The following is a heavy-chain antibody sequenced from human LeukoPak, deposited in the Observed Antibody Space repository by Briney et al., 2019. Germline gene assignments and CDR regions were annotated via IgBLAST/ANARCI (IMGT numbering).Heavy chain of an antibody. Sequence: GGSLRLSCAASGFTFSSYGMSWVRQAPGKGLEWVSAISGSGGSTYYADSVKGRFTISRDNSKNTLYLQMNSLRAEDTAVYYCATLNEQWLVPNGLDYWGQGTLVTVSS. D-gene: IGHD6-19*01. CDR3: ATLNEQWLVPNGLDY. V-gene: IGHV3-23*01. J-gene: IGHJ4*02. CDR2: ISGSGGST. CDR1: GFTFSSYG.